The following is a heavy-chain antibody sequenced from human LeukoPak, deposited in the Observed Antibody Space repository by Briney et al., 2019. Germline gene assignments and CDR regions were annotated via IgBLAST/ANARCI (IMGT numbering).Heavy chain of an antibody. D-gene: IGHD3-10*01. CDR3: AKDFGGHSS. CDR2: VSYDGSNK. J-gene: IGHJ4*02. V-gene: IGHV3-30*18. Sequence: GGSLRLSCAASGFTFSSYSMNWVRQAPGKGLEWVAVVSYDGSNKYYADSVKGRFTISRDNSKNTLYLQMNSLRAEDTAVYYCAKDFGGHSSWGQGTLVTVSS. CDR1: GFTFSSYS.